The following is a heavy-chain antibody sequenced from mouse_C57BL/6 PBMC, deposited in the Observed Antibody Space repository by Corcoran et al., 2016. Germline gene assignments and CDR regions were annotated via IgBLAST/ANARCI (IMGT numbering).Heavy chain of an antibody. CDR3: ARDSNWYFDV. D-gene: IGHD2-5*01. V-gene: IGHV9-3*01. CDR2: INTYSGVP. J-gene: IGHJ1*03. Sequence: QIQLVQSGPELKKTGETVKISCKASGYTFTTYGMSWVRQAPGKGLKWMAWINTYSGVPTYADDFKGRFAFSVETSASTAYLQINNLKNEDTATYFCARDSNWYFDVWGTGTTVTVS. CDR1: GYTFTTYG.